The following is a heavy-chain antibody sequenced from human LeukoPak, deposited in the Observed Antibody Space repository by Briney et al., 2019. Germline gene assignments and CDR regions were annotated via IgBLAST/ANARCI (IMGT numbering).Heavy chain of an antibody. V-gene: IGHV4-59*01. Sequence: SETLSLTCTVSGGSISSYYWSWIRQPPGKGLEWIGYIYYSGSTNYNPSLKSRVTISVDTSKNQFSLKLSSVTAVDTAVYYCARYSSGWHRVVDYWGQGTLVTVSS. CDR1: GGSISSYY. D-gene: IGHD6-19*01. CDR2: IYYSGST. J-gene: IGHJ4*02. CDR3: ARYSSGWHRVVDY.